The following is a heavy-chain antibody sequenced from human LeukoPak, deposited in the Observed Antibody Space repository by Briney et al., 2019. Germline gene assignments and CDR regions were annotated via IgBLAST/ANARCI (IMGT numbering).Heavy chain of an antibody. CDR2: ISYDGSNK. CDR1: GFTFSSYT. Sequence: PGRSLRLSCAASGFTFSSYTMHWVRQAPGKGLEWVAVISYDGSNKYYADSVKGRFTISRDNSKNMLYLQMNSLRAEDTAVYYCARGLHYYYYGMDVWGQGTTVTVSS. V-gene: IGHV3-30-3*01. CDR3: ARGLHYYYYGMDV. D-gene: IGHD3-10*01. J-gene: IGHJ6*02.